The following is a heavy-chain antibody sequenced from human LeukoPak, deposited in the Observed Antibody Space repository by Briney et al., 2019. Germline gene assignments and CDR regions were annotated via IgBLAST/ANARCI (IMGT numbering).Heavy chain of an antibody. CDR1: GFTFSSFE. CDR3: ARDRGDTAYFDY. J-gene: IGHJ4*02. CDR2: ISSSGRTI. Sequence: PGGYLRLSCAASGFTFSSFEMKWVPQGQGKGREGVSYISSSGRTIYYADSVKGRFTSSRDNATNSLYLQMDSLRAEDTAVYYCARDRGDTAYFDYWGQGTLVTVSS. D-gene: IGHD5-18*01. V-gene: IGHV3-48*03.